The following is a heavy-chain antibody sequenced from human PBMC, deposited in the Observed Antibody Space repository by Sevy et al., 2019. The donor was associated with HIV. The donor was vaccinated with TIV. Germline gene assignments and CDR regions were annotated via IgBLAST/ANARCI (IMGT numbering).Heavy chain of an antibody. Sequence: GGSLRLSCAASGFTFSSYAMSWVRQAPGKGLEWVSAISGTGGSTYYADSVKGRFTISRDNSKNTLYLQMNSLRAEDTAVYYCAKDHTMVRGRSSDYWGQGTLVTVSS. D-gene: IGHD3-10*01. CDR2: ISGTGGST. V-gene: IGHV3-23*01. CDR3: AKDHTMVRGRSSDY. J-gene: IGHJ4*02. CDR1: GFTFSSYA.